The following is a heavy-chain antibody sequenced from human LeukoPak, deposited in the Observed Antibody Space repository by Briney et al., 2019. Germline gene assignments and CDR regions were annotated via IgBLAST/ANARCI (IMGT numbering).Heavy chain of an antibody. D-gene: IGHD5-18*01. J-gene: IGHJ5*02. Sequence: PSETLSLTCAVYGGSFSGYYWSWIRQPPGKGLEWIGEINHSGSTNYNPSLKSRVTISVDTSKNQFSLKLSSVTAADTAVYYCARGTGILLIWFDPWGQGTLVTVSS. V-gene: IGHV4-34*01. CDR2: INHSGST. CDR1: GGSFSGYY. CDR3: ARGTGILLIWFDP.